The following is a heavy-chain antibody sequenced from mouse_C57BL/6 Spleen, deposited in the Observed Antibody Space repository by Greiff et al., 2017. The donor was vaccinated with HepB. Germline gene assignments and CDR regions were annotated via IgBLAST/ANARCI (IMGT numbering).Heavy chain of an antibody. Sequence: QVQLQQPGAELVMPGASVKLSCKASGYTFTSYWMHWVKQRPGQGLEWIGEIDPSDSYTNYNQKFKGKSTLTVDKSSSTAYMQLSSLTSEDSAVYYCARSGSSWNYFDYWGQGTTLTVSS. CDR2: IDPSDSYT. J-gene: IGHJ2*01. CDR1: GYTFTSYW. CDR3: ARSGSSWNYFDY. D-gene: IGHD1-1*01. V-gene: IGHV1-69*01.